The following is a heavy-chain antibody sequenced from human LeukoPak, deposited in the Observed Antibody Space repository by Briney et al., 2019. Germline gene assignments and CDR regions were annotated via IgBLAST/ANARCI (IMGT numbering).Heavy chain of an antibody. J-gene: IGHJ4*02. Sequence: SQTLSLTCTVSGGSISSGGYYWSWIRQHPGKGLEWIGYIYYSGSTYYNPSLKSRITISVDTSKKQFSPKLSSVTAADTAVYYCARHGVGEFDYWGQGTLVTVSS. CDR2: IYYSGST. CDR3: ARHGVGEFDY. D-gene: IGHD3-16*01. V-gene: IGHV4-31*03. CDR1: GGSISSGGYY.